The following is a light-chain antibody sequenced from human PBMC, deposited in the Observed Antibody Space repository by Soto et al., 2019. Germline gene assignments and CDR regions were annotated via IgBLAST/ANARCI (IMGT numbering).Light chain of an antibody. J-gene: IGKJ4*01. CDR1: QDISDW. V-gene: IGKV1-12*01. Sequence: DIQMTQSPSSVSASVGDRVTITCRASQDISDWLAWHQQKPGEAPKLLIYAATTLHSGVPSRFSGSGSGTDFTLSIISMQPEDFATYYCQLGHTCRLTFGGGTKVEIK. CDR3: QLGHTCRLT. CDR2: AAT.